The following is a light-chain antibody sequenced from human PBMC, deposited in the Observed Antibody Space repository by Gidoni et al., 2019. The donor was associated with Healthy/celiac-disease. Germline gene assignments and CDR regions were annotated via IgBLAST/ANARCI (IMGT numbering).Light chain of an antibody. CDR1: QSLLHSNGYNY. CDR2: LGS. CDR3: MQALQTPLT. Sequence: DIVLTQSPLPLPVTPGEPASISFRSSQSLLHSNGYNYLDWYLQKPGQSPQLLIYLGSNRASGVPDRFSGSGSGTDFTLKISRVEAEDVGVYYCMQALQTPLTFGGGTKVEIK. V-gene: IGKV2-28*01. J-gene: IGKJ4*01.